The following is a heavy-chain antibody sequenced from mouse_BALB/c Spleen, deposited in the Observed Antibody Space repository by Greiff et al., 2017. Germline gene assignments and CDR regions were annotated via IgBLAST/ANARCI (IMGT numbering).Heavy chain of an antibody. CDR1: GYSFTGYF. Sequence: EVQLQQSGPELVKPGASVKISCKASGYSFTGYFMNWVMQSHGKSLEWIGRINPYNGDTFYNQKFKGKATLTVDKSSSTAHMELRSLASEDSAVYYCARSSRDYYAMDYWGQGTSVTVSS. CDR3: ARSSRDYYAMDY. D-gene: IGHD3-3*01. J-gene: IGHJ4*01. CDR2: INPYNGDT. V-gene: IGHV1-20*02.